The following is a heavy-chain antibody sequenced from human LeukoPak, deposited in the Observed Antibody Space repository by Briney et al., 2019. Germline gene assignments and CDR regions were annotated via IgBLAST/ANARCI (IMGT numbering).Heavy chain of an antibody. Sequence: SETLSLTCTVSGGSISSGSYYWSWIRQPAGKGLEWIGRIYTSGSTNYNPSLKSRVTISVDTSKNQFSLKLSSVTAADTAVYYCATGGAAIQAYYYYYYMDVWGKGTTVTISS. J-gene: IGHJ6*03. CDR2: IYTSGST. CDR1: GGSISSGSYY. CDR3: ATGGAAIQAYYYYYYMDV. V-gene: IGHV4-61*02. D-gene: IGHD2-2*01.